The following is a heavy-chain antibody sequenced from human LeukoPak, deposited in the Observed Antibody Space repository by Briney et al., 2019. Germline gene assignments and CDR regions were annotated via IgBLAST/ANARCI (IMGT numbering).Heavy chain of an antibody. CDR1: GFNFSTHA. J-gene: IGHJ4*02. D-gene: IGHD3-10*01. CDR2: IRGGADKS. V-gene: IGHV3-23*01. Sequence: GGSLRLSCAVSGFNFSTHAMTWVRQAPGKGLEWVSTIRGGADKSYYSNSVKGRLTVSKDISKKTLYLQMNSLRADDTALYYCAKGSQWELLMGVFDYWGQGTLVTVSS. CDR3: AKGSQWELLMGVFDY.